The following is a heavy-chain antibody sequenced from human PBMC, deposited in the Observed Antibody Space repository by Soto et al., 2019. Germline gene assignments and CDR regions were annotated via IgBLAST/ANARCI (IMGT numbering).Heavy chain of an antibody. D-gene: IGHD3-16*01. CDR3: AREGEQLVLDY. J-gene: IGHJ4*02. CDR1: GGSISSYY. Sequence: SETLSLSCTVSGGSISSYYWSWIRQPPGKGLEWIGYIYYSGSTNYNPSLKSRVTISVDTSKNQFSLKLSSVTAADTAVYYCAREGEQLVLDYWGQGTLVTVS. CDR2: IYYSGST. V-gene: IGHV4-59*01.